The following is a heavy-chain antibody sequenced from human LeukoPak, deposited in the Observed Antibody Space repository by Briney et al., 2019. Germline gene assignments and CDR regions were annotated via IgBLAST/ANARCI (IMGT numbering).Heavy chain of an antibody. D-gene: IGHD3-3*01. V-gene: IGHV3-20*04. CDR3: ARLEGKLRFLEWLSSDMDV. CDR1: GFTFDDYG. J-gene: IGHJ6*03. CDR2: INWNGGST. Sequence: GGSLRLSCAASGFTFDDYGMSWVRQAPGKGLEWVSGINWNGGSTGYADSVKGRFTISRDNAKNSLYLQMNSLRAEDTALYYCARLEGKLRFLEWLSSDMDVWGKGTTVTVSS.